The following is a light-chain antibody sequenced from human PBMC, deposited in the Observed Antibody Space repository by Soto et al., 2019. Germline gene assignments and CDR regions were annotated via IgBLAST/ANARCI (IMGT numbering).Light chain of an antibody. J-gene: IGLJ3*02. CDR3: ISYTSSSTRG. CDR1: SSDVGGYNY. CDR2: EVS. V-gene: IGLV2-14*01. Sequence: QSALTQPASVSGSPGQSITISCTGTSSDVGGYNYVSWYHQHPGKAPKLMISEVSNRPSGVSNRFSGSKSGNTASLTISGLQAEDEADYYCISYTSSSTRGFGGGTKLTVL.